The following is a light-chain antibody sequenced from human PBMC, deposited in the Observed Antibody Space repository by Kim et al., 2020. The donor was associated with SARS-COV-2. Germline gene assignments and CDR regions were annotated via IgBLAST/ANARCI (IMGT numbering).Light chain of an antibody. CDR3: QQYDDVFT. CDR1: QDINNR. J-gene: IGKJ2*01. Sequence: DIQMTQSPSSLSASVGDRVTITCQESQDINNRVNWYQQKPGKAPKLLIYDATNLETGVPSRFSGGGSGTDFTFTVISLQPEDIATYYCQQYDDVFTFGQGTKLEI. V-gene: IGKV1-33*01. CDR2: DAT.